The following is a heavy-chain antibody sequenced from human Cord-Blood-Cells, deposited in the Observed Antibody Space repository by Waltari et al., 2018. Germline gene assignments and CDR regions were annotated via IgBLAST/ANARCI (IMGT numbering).Heavy chain of an antibody. J-gene: IGHJ4*02. CDR1: GFTFRSYS. CDR2: ISSSSSYI. Sequence: EVQLVESGGGLVKPGGSLRLSCAASGFTFRSYSMNWVRQAPGKGLEWVSSISSSSSYIYYADSVKGRFTISRDNAKNSLYLQMNSLRAEDTAVYYCARGGGSYYFDYWGQGTLVTVSS. V-gene: IGHV3-21*01. D-gene: IGHD1-26*01. CDR3: ARGGGSYYFDY.